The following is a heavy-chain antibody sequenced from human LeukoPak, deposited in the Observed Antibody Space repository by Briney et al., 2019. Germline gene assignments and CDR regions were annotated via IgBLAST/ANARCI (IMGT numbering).Heavy chain of an antibody. CDR2: IYYSGST. J-gene: IGHJ4*02. D-gene: IGHD2-2*01. CDR3: ARHGSSTSFHFDY. CDR1: GGSISSSSYY. V-gene: IGHV4-39*01. Sequence: PSETLSLTCTVSGGSISSSSYYWGWIRQPPGKGLEWIGSIYYSGSTYYNPSLKSRVTISVGTSKNQFSLKLSSVTAADTAVYYCARHGSSTSFHFDYWGQGTLVTVSS.